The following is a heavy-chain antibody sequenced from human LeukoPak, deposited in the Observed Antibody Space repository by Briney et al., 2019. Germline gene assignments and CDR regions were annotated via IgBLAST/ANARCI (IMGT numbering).Heavy chain of an antibody. V-gene: IGHV3-23*01. Sequence: GGSLRLSCAASGFTIMNSAMNWVRQAPGKGLEWVSAINGTAIDTDYADSVKGRFTISRDDSKNTLYLQMNSLRPEDTAVYYCARGGSGSYYYYYYYMDVWGKGTTVTVSS. D-gene: IGHD5-12*01. CDR2: INGTAIDT. CDR1: GFTIMNSA. J-gene: IGHJ6*03. CDR3: ARGGSGSYYYYYYYMDV.